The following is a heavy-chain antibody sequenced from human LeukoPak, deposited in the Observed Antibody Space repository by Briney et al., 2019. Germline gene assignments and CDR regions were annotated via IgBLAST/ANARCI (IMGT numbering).Heavy chain of an antibody. CDR1: GFTFSSYS. J-gene: IGHJ4*02. Sequence: PGGYLSLYCAASGFTFSSYSMNWVRQAPGKGLEWVSSISSSSSYIYYADSVKGRFTISRDNAKNSLYLQMNSLRAEDTAVYYCARVERWGLFDYWGQGTLVTVSS. V-gene: IGHV3-21*01. CDR3: ARVERWGLFDY. CDR2: ISSSSSYI. D-gene: IGHD2-21*02.